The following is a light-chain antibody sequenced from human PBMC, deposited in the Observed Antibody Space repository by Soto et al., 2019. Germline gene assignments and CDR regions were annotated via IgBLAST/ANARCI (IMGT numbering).Light chain of an antibody. CDR3: SSYTISTTQL. J-gene: IGLJ2*01. V-gene: IGLV2-14*01. CDR1: SSDVGGYNF. CDR2: DVS. Sequence: QSALTQPASVSGSPGQSITISCTGTSSDVGGYNFVSWYQQHPGKAPKLMIHDVSNRPSEVSDRFSGSKSGNTASLTISGLQAEDEADYYCSSYTISTTQLFGGGTKLTVL.